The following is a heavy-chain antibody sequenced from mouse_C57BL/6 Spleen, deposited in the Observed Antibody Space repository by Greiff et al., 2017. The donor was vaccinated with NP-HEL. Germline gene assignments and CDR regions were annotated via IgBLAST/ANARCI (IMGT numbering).Heavy chain of an antibody. CDR3: ACSSYGYFDV. CDR1: GFTFSDYG. J-gene: IGHJ1*03. CDR2: ISSGSSTI. V-gene: IGHV5-17*01. D-gene: IGHD1-1*01. Sequence: EVQRVESGGGLVKPGGSLKLSCAASGFTFSDYGMHWVRQAPEKGLEWVAYISSGSSTIYYADTVKGRFTISRDNAKNTLFLQMTSLRSEDTAMYYCACSSYGYFDVWGTGTTVTVSS.